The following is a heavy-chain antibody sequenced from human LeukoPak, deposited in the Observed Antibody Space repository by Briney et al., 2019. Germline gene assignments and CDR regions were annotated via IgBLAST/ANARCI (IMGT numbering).Heavy chain of an antibody. CDR2: INHNGNVN. Sequence: PGGSLRLSCAASGFTFSNYVMNWVRQAPGKGLEWVASINHNGNVNYYVDSVKGRFTISRDNAKNSLYLQMSNLRAEDTAVYFCARGGGLDVWGQGATVTVSS. J-gene: IGHJ6*02. CDR3: ARGGGLDV. CDR1: GFTFSNYV. V-gene: IGHV3-7*03. D-gene: IGHD3-16*01.